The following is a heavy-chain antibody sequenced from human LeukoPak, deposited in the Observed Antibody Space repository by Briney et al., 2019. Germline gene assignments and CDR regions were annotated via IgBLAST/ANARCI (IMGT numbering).Heavy chain of an antibody. D-gene: IGHD3-16*02. CDR2: IGSGGRT. Sequence: PGGSLRLSCAASGLPLRSYAMSWVRQAPGKGLEWVSGIGSGGRTYYADSVKGRFTISRDNSKNTLHLQMNSLRAEDTAVYYCAKGGYQSDYWGQGTLVTVSS. CDR3: AKGGYQSDY. CDR1: GLPLRSYA. V-gene: IGHV3-23*01. J-gene: IGHJ4*02.